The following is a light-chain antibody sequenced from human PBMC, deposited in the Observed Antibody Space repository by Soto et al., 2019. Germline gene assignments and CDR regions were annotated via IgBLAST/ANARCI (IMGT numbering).Light chain of an antibody. V-gene: IGKV1-5*01. J-gene: IGKJ1*01. CDR2: DVS. CDR3: QQYKDSMWT. Sequence: DIQMTHSPSTLSASLGDRVTITCRASQTVERWLAWYQQKPGKAPNLLISDVSSLESGVPSRFSGSGSATEFTLTISGLQPDDFATYYCQQYKDSMWTFGQGTKVDIK. CDR1: QTVERW.